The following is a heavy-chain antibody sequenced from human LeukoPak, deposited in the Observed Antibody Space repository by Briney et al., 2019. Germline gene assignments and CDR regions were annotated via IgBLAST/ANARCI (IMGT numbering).Heavy chain of an antibody. CDR2: ISYGGSNK. Sequence: GGSLRLSCAASGFTFSSYAMHWVRQAPGKGLEWVAVISYGGSNKYYADSVKGRFTISRDNSKNTLYLQMNSLRAEDTAVYYCARDAVLWFGEGYYYYGMDVWGQGTTVTVSS. CDR3: ARDAVLWFGEGYYYYGMDV. D-gene: IGHD3-10*01. V-gene: IGHV3-30-3*01. J-gene: IGHJ6*02. CDR1: GFTFSSYA.